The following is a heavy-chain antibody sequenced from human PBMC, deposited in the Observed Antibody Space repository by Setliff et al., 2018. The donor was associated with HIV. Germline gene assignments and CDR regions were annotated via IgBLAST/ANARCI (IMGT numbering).Heavy chain of an antibody. Sequence: ETLSLTCPVSGGSFSSYHWSWIRHRAGKGLEWIGHIYASGSTKYNPSLESRVTMSVDTSRTQFSLKLRSVTAADTAVYYCARVGASGVPSTMDYYYYMDVWGKGTTVTVSS. CDR3: ARVGASGVPSTMDYYYYMDV. V-gene: IGHV4-4*07. J-gene: IGHJ6*03. CDR1: GGSFSSYH. CDR2: IYASGST. D-gene: IGHD3-10*01.